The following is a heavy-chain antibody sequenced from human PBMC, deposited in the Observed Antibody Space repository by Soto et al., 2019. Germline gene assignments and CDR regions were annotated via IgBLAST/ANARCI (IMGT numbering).Heavy chain of an antibody. J-gene: IGHJ4*02. Sequence: ASVKVCCKASVYTFTSYGISCVRQAPGQGLEWMRWISAYNGNTNYAQKLQGRVTMTTDTSTSTAYMELRSLRSDDTAVYYCARDRISSGWYLDYWGQGTLVTVSS. D-gene: IGHD6-19*01. CDR3: ARDRISSGWYLDY. V-gene: IGHV1-18*04. CDR1: VYTFTSYG. CDR2: ISAYNGNT.